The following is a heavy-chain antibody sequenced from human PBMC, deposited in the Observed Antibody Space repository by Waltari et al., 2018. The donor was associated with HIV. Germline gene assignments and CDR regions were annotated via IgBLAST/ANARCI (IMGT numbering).Heavy chain of an antibody. J-gene: IGHJ4*02. CDR1: GFPFSCST. Sequence: EVQLVESGGGLVQPGGSLKLSGAASGFPFSCSTMHWVRQASGKGLEWVGRIRTKANSYATAYAASVKGRFIISRDDSKNTAYLQMNNLKTEDTAVYYCTRLVAAVAGTGYWGQGTLVTVSS. CDR2: IRTKANSYAT. D-gene: IGHD6-19*01. V-gene: IGHV3-73*01. CDR3: TRLVAAVAGTGY.